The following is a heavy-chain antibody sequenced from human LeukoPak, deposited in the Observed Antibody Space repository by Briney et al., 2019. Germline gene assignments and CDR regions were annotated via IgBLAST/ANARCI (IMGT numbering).Heavy chain of an antibody. V-gene: IGHV4-39*07. J-gene: IGHJ3*02. CDR2: IYYRGST. CDR3: ARLGCSSTSCPFTPPEGRYAFDI. Sequence: SETLSLTCTVSGGSISSSSYYWGWIRQPPGKGLEWIGSIYYRGSTYYNPSLKSRVTISVDTSKNQFSLKLSSVTAADTAVYYCARLGCSSTSCPFTPPEGRYAFDIWGQGTMVTVSS. D-gene: IGHD2-2*01. CDR1: GGSISSSSYY.